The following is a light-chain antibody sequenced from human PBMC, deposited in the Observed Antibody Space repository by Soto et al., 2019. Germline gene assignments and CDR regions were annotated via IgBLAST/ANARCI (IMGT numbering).Light chain of an antibody. CDR1: RGISSY. CDR3: QQLNSYPQT. CDR2: SAS. J-gene: IGKJ5*01. Sequence: IQLTQSPSSLSASVGDRVTITCQASRGISSYLAWYQQKPGKAPKLLVYSASTLQSGVPSRFSGSGSGPDFTLTISSLQPEDSATYFCQQLNSYPQTFGQGTHWRL. V-gene: IGKV1-9*01.